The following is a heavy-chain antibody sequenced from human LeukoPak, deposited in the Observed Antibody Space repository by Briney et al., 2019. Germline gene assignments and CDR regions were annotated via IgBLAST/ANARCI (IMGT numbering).Heavy chain of an antibody. V-gene: IGHV4-31*03. Sequence: SQTLSLACTVSGASISSGRYYWSWIRHLPGKGLEWIAYIYYSGSTYYNPSLKSRVTISIDTSNNQFSLNLISVTAADTAVYYCARHRVGDSSGYNYPFDYWGQGTLVTVSS. J-gene: IGHJ4*02. CDR3: ARHRVGDSSGYNYPFDY. D-gene: IGHD3-22*01. CDR1: GASISSGRYY. CDR2: IYYSGST.